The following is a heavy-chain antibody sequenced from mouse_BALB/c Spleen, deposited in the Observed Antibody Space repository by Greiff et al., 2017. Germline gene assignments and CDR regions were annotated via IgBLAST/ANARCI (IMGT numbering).Heavy chain of an antibody. V-gene: IGHV1-69*02. Sequence: VQLQQSGAELVKPGAPVKLSCKASGYTFTSYWMNWVKQRPGRGLEWIGRIDPSDSETHYNQKFKDKATLTVDKSSSTAYIQLSSLTSEDSAVYYCALYYYGSSFDYWGQGTTLTVSS. CDR1: GYTFTSYW. CDR2: IDPSDSET. CDR3: ALYYYGSSFDY. J-gene: IGHJ2*01. D-gene: IGHD1-1*01.